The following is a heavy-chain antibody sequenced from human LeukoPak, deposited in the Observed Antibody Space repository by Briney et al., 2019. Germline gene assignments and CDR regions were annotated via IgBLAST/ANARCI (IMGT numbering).Heavy chain of an antibody. J-gene: IGHJ4*02. CDR3: ATEIYNWNDGPIGY. D-gene: IGHD1-20*01. V-gene: IGHV3-23*01. Sequence: PGGSLRLSCAASGFTFSSYAMSWVRQAPGKGLEWVSGISGNGGTTHYEDSVQGRFTIYRDNSKKTLYLKMNSLRAEDTAIYYCATEIYNWNDGPIGYWGQGTLVTVSS. CDR2: ISGNGGTT. CDR1: GFTFSSYA.